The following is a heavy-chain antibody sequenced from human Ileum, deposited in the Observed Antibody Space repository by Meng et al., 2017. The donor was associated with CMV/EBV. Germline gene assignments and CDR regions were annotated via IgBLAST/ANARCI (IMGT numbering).Heavy chain of an antibody. D-gene: IGHD1-1*01. Sequence: LSLTCAASGFTFSSYSMNWVRQAPGKGLEWVSSISSSSSYIYYADSVKGRFTISRDNAKNSLYLQMNSLRAEDTAVYYCARARADWTMDDYWGQGTLVTVSS. CDR3: ARARADWTMDDY. CDR1: GFTFSSYS. J-gene: IGHJ4*02. CDR2: ISSSSSYI. V-gene: IGHV3-21*01.